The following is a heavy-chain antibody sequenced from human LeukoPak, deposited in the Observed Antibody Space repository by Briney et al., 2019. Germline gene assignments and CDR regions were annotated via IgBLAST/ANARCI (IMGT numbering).Heavy chain of an antibody. CDR3: ARDPPSRGTRYFDY. D-gene: IGHD3-16*01. CDR2: ITSSSSNI. Sequence: NPGGSLRLSCAASGFPFSRYSMNWVRQAPGEGPEWVSSITSSSSNIDYVDSVKGRFTVSRDNAKNSLYLQMDSLRVEDTAVYYCARDPPSRGTRYFDYWGQGILVTVSS. J-gene: IGHJ4*02. CDR1: GFPFSRYS. V-gene: IGHV3-21*01.